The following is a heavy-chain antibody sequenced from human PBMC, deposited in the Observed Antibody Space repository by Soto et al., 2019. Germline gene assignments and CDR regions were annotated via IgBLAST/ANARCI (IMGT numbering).Heavy chain of an antibody. Sequence: SETLSLTCAVSGGSISSSNWWSWVRQPPGKGLEWIGEIYHSGSTNYNPSPKSRVTISVDKSKNQFSLKLSSVTAADTAVYYCAREGLGGNYYGSRMDVWGQGTTVTVSS. V-gene: IGHV4-4*02. CDR2: IYHSGST. D-gene: IGHD3-10*01. CDR3: AREGLGGNYYGSRMDV. CDR1: GGSISSSNW. J-gene: IGHJ6*02.